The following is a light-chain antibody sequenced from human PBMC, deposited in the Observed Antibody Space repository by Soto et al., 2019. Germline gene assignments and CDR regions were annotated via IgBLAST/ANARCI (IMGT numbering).Light chain of an antibody. CDR3: QQYGSSPALT. CDR2: GAS. Sequence: EIVLTQSPGTLSLSPGERATLSCRSSQSVGSSYLAWYQQKPGQAPRLLIYGASSRDTGIPDRFSGSGSGTDFTLTISRLEPEDFAVYSCQQYGSSPALTFGGGTKVEIK. V-gene: IGKV3-20*01. CDR1: QSVGSSY. J-gene: IGKJ4*01.